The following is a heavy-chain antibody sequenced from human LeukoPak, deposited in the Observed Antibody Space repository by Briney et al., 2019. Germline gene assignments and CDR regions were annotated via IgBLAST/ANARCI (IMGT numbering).Heavy chain of an antibody. CDR2: ISGSGGST. CDR3: AKDQYYYGSGSYIY. Sequence: GGSLRPSCAASGFTFSSYAMSWVRQAPGKRLEWVSAISGSGGSTYYADSVKGRFTISRDNSKNTLYLQMNSLRPEDTAVYYCAKDQYYYGSGSYIYWGQGTLVIVSS. J-gene: IGHJ4*02. D-gene: IGHD3-10*01. V-gene: IGHV3-23*01. CDR1: GFTFSSYA.